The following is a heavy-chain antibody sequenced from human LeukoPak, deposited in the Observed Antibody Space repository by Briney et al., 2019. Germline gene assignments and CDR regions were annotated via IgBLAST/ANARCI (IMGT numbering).Heavy chain of an antibody. CDR3: ARLVGATRDY. V-gene: IGHV5-51*01. CDR1: GYIFTNSW. Sequence: GDSLKISCKASGYIFTNSWIGWVRQMPGRGLEWMGVIYPGDSDTRVSPSFQGQVTISAEKSTGTAYLQWSSLKASDTAMYYCARLVGATRDYWGQGTLVTVSA. J-gene: IGHJ4*02. CDR2: IYPGDSDT. D-gene: IGHD1-26*01.